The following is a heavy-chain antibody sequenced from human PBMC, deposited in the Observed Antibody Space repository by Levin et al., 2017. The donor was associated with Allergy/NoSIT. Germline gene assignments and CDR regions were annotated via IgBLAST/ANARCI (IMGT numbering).Heavy chain of an antibody. CDR1: GLSFSRDY. D-gene: IGHD1-26*01. Sequence: GGSLRLSCAASGLSFSRDYMSWVRQAPGKGLEWVSVIYGGGSTYYAESVKGRFTISRDDSKNTLYLHMNSLRVDDSAVSYCATVPYSRNYVAGDYWGQGTLVTVSS. V-gene: IGHV3-66*01. CDR2: IYGGGST. J-gene: IGHJ4*02. CDR3: ATVPYSRNYVAGDY.